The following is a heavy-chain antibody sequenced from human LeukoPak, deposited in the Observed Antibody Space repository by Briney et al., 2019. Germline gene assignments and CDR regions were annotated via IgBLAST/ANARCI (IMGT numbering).Heavy chain of an antibody. CDR2: INPNSGGT. CDR3: ARDLPVSIVVVPAARDY. D-gene: IGHD2-2*01. V-gene: IGHV1-2*02. J-gene: IGHJ4*02. CDR1: GYTFTGYY. Sequence: ALVKVSCKXSGYTFTGYYMHWVPQAPGQGLEWMGRINPNSGGTNYAQKFQGRVTMTRDTSISTAYMELSRLRSDDTAVYYCARDLPVSIVVVPAARDYWGQGTLVTVSS.